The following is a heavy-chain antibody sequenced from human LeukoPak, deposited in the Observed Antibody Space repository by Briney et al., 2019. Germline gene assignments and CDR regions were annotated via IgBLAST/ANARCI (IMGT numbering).Heavy chain of an antibody. CDR1: GFTFSSYS. CDR2: ISSSSSYI. V-gene: IGHV3-21*01. Sequence: GGSLRLSCAASGFTFSSYSMNWVRQAPGKGLEWVSSISSSSSYIYYADSVKGRFTISRDNAKNSLYLQMNSLRAEDTAVYYCARDQEYYYGSGSYSDWGQGTLVTVSS. J-gene: IGHJ4*02. D-gene: IGHD3-10*01. CDR3: ARDQEYYYGSGSYSD.